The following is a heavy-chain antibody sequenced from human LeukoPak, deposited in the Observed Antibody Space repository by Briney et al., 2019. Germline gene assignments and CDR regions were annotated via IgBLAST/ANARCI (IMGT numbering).Heavy chain of an antibody. V-gene: IGHV1-69*05. CDR2: IIPIFGTA. D-gene: IGHD4/OR15-4a*01. CDR1: GGTFSSYA. CDR3: ARERTIPRAIGFDY. Sequence: SVKVSCKASGGTFSSYAISWVRQAPGQGLEWMGGIIPIFGTANYAQKFQGRVTITTDESTSTAYMELSSLRSEDTAVYYCARERTIPRAIGFDYWGQGTLVTVSS. J-gene: IGHJ4*02.